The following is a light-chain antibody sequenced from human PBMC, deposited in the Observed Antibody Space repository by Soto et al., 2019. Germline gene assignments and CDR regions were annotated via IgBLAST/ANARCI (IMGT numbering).Light chain of an antibody. J-gene: IGKJ1*01. CDR2: GAS. V-gene: IGKV3-20*01. CDR1: QSFSSSY. Sequence: EIVLTQSPDTLSLSPGERATLSCRASQSFSSSYLAWYQQKPGQALRLLIYGASSRATGIPDRFSGSGSGTDFTLTISRLEPEDFAVYYCQQYGNSRTFGQGTKVDIK. CDR3: QQYGNSRT.